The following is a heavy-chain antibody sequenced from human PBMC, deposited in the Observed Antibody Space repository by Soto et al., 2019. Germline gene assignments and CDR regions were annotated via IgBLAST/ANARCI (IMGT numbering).Heavy chain of an antibody. CDR2: ISYDGSNK. CDR1: GFTFSSYA. Sequence: GGSLRLSCAASGFTFSSYAMHWVRQAPGKGLEWVAVISYDGSNKYYADSVKGRFTISRDNSKNTLYLQMNSLRAEDTAVYYCARDRREQIFGVVTRYFDYWGQGTLVTVSS. D-gene: IGHD3-3*01. CDR3: ARDRREQIFGVVTRYFDY. V-gene: IGHV3-30-3*01. J-gene: IGHJ4*02.